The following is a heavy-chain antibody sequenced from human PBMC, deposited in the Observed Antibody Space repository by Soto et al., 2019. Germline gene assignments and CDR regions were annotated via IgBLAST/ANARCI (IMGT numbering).Heavy chain of an antibody. D-gene: IGHD6-19*01. CDR1: GFTFSNAW. CDR3: TTGTAVAGRYHYYGLDV. J-gene: IGHJ6*02. CDR2: IKSKTDGGTT. V-gene: IGHV3-15*07. Sequence: PGGSLRLSCAASGFTFSNAWMNWVRQAPGKGLEWVGRIKSKTDGGTTDYAAPVKGRFTISRDDSKNTLYLQMNSLKTEDTAVYYCTTGTAVAGRYHYYGLDVWGQGTTVTVSS.